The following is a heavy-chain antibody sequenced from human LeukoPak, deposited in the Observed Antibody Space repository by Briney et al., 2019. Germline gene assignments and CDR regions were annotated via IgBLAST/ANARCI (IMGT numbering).Heavy chain of an antibody. CDR3: ATPTPIAAAASDAFDI. D-gene: IGHD6-13*01. J-gene: IGHJ3*02. V-gene: IGHV1-18*01. CDR1: GYTFTSYG. CDR2: ISAYNGNT. Sequence: AASVKVSCKASGYTFTSYGISWVRQAPGQGLEWMGWISAYNGNTNYAQKLQGRVTMTTDTSTSTAYMELRSLRSDDTAVYYCATPTPIAAAASDAFDIWGQGTMVTVSS.